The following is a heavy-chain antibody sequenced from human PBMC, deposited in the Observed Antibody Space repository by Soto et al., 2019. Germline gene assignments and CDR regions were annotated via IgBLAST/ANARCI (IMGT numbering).Heavy chain of an antibody. V-gene: IGHV4-39*01. CDR3: AAVVQYATFDI. D-gene: IGHD2-8*01. Sequence: QLQLQESGPGLVKPSETLSLTCSVSGGSISTSSYYWGWIRQPPGKGLEWIGSIYYSGNTYYNPSLKTRVTISVDTSKHQFSLNLNSVPAADTAVYYCAAVVQYATFDIWGQGTMLTVSS. J-gene: IGHJ3*02. CDR2: IYYSGNT. CDR1: GGSISTSSYY.